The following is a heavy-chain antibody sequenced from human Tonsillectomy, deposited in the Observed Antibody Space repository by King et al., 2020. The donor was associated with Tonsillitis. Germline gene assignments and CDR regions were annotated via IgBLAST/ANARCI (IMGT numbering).Heavy chain of an antibody. D-gene: IGHD6-19*01. CDR2: IYTTGST. V-gene: IGHV4-61*02. J-gene: IGHJ3*02. Sequence: QVQLQESGPGLVKPSQTLSLTCTVSGGSINSGSYYWNWIRQPAGKGLEWIGHIYTTGSTNYNPSLKSRVTVSVDSSKNQFSLKLNSVTAADTAVYFCARERLVAGTVDAFDIWGQGTMVTVSS. CDR3: ARERLVAGTVDAFDI. CDR1: GGSINSGSYY.